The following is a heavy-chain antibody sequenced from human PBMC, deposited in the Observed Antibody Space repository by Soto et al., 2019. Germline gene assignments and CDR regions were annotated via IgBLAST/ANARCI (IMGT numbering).Heavy chain of an antibody. CDR1: GFTFSDYY. V-gene: IGHV3-11*06. J-gene: IGHJ4*02. CDR3: ARTPDCTNGVCSAGFDY. D-gene: IGHD2-8*01. CDR2: ISSSSSYT. Sequence: PGGSLRLSCAPSGFTFSDYYMSWIRQAPGKGLEWVSYISSSSSYTNYADSVKGRFTISRDNAKNSLYLQMNSLRAEDTAVYYCARTPDCTNGVCSAGFDYWGQGTLVTVSS.